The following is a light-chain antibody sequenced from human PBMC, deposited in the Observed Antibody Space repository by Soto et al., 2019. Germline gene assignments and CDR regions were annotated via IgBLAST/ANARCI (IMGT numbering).Light chain of an antibody. J-gene: IGKJ1*01. CDR1: QDISNY. V-gene: IGKV1-33*01. Sequence: DIQMTQSPSSLSASVGDRVTITCQASQDISNYLNWYQQKPGKAPKLLIYDASNLETGVPSRFSGSGSGTDFTFTISSLQPEDIVTYYCQQYDNLPFGQGTKVEIK. CDR2: DAS. CDR3: QQYDNLP.